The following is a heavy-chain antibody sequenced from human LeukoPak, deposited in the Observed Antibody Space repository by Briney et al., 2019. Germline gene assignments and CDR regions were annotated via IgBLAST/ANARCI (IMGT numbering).Heavy chain of an antibody. CDR1: GGSFSGYY. J-gene: IGHJ5*02. V-gene: IGHV4-34*01. CDR3: ARGGVRGVIIGWFDP. D-gene: IGHD3-10*01. Sequence: SETLSLTCAVYGGSFSGYYWSWIRQPPGKGLEWIGEINHSGSTNYNPSLKSRVTISVDTSRNQFSLKLSSVTAADTAVYYCARGGVRGVIIGWFDPWGQGTLVTVSS. CDR2: INHSGST.